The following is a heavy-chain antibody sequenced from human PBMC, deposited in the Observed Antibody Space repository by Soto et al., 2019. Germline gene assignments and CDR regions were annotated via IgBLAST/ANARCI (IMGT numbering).Heavy chain of an antibody. V-gene: IGHV1-69*13. D-gene: IGHD4-4*01. J-gene: IGHJ4*02. Sequence: GASVKVSCKASGGTFSSYAISWVRQAPGQGLEWMGGIIPIFGTANYAQKFQGRVTITADESTSTAYMELSSLRSEDTAVYYCARGGFTVTTSFGYWGQGTLVTVSS. CDR3: ARGGFTVTTSFGY. CDR1: GGTFSSYA. CDR2: IIPIFGTA.